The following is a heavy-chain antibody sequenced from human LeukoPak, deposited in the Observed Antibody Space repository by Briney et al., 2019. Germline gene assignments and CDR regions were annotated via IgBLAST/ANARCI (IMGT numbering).Heavy chain of an antibody. J-gene: IGHJ6*03. CDR1: GASINNYY. CDR3: AGRVGYNTLDYYYYMDV. D-gene: IGHD5-24*01. Sequence: PSETLSLTCAVSGASINNYYWSWIRQPPGKGLEWVGYIYYTGSTNYNPTLESRATILISKSKTQFSLNLTSVTAADTAVYYCAGRVGYNTLDYYYYMDVWGKGTTVTVSS. V-gene: IGHV4-59*01. CDR2: IYYTGST.